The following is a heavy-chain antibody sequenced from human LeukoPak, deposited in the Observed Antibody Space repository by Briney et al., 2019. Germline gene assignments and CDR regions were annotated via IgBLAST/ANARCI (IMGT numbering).Heavy chain of an antibody. D-gene: IGHD6-13*01. Sequence: SETLSLTCAVYGGSFSGYYWSWIRQPPGKGLEWIGEINHSGSTNYNPSLKSRVTISVDTSKNQFSLKLSSVTAADTAVYYCRSGWYRHNYYYMDVWGKGTTVTVSS. CDR2: INHSGST. CDR1: GGSFSGYY. J-gene: IGHJ6*03. CDR3: RSGWYRHNYYYMDV. V-gene: IGHV4-34*01.